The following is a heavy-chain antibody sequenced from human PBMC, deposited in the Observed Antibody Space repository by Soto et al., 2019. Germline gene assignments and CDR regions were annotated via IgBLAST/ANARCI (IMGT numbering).Heavy chain of an antibody. Sequence: EVQLVESGGDLIQPGGSLRLSCAASGFTFSTSWMHWVRQTPGEGLAWVSRVNSDGTTINYADSVKGRFTISRDSAKNTLCLELHSLRADDAAVYCSTSGARDRFDYWGQGNLVVVSS. J-gene: IGHJ4*02. CDR1: GFTFSTSW. CDR3: TSGARDRFDY. D-gene: IGHD2-15*01. CDR2: VNSDGTTI. V-gene: IGHV3-74*01.